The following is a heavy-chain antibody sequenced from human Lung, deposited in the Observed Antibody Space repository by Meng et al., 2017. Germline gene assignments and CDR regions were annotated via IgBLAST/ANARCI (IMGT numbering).Heavy chain of an antibody. CDR3: ARDEDISAAGKLFGDY. CDR1: GYTFAAYW. CDR2: IDPNNDHT. D-gene: IGHD6-13*01. Sequence: QVQLVLSGPDVKKPWASVKLSCKPSGYTFAAYWIPWLRQAPGQGLEWMGRIDPNNDHTQYAQNFQGRVTMTSDTSISTVYMELNGLRSDDTAVYYCARDEDISAAGKLFGDYWGQGTLVTVSS. V-gene: IGHV1-2*06. J-gene: IGHJ4*02.